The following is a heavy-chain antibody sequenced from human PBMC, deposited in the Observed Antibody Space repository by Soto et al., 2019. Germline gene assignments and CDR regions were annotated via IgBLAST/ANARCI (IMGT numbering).Heavy chain of an antibody. CDR1: GSTFSSDD. Sequence: HPGGSLRLSCVVSGSTFSSDDMSWVRQAPGRGLEWVSGISDSGGSTYYADSVKGRFTISRDNAKNTLYLQMNSLRAEDTAVYYCANPYSSGRPWGQGTLVTVSS. J-gene: IGHJ5*02. CDR3: ANPYSSGRP. D-gene: IGHD6-19*01. CDR2: ISDSGGST. V-gene: IGHV3-23*01.